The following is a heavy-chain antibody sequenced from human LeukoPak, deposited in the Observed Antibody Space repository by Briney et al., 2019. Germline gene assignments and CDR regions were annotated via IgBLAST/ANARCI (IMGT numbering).Heavy chain of an antibody. CDR3: ARDRLQLQS. Sequence: SETLSLTCTVSGDSIGSYYWNWIRQPPGKGLEWIGYIYYTGNTNYNPSLKSRVTISVDTSKNQFSLKLSSVTAADTAVYYCARDRLQLQSWGQGTLVTVSS. J-gene: IGHJ5*02. D-gene: IGHD1-1*01. CDR1: GDSIGSYY. V-gene: IGHV4-59*01. CDR2: IYYTGNT.